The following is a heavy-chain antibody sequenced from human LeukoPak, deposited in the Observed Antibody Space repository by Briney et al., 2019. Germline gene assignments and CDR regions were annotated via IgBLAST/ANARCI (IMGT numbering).Heavy chain of an antibody. V-gene: IGHV1-69*05. CDR3: GGGMVRGNPLILPPTY. D-gene: IGHD3-10*01. Sequence: SVKVSCKASGCTFTSYAISLVRQAPGQGLEWMGGIIPIFGTANYSQKFQGRVTITTDRSSSTASMELSRLRPEDKAVVYCGGGMVRGNPLILPPTYWGQGTLVTVSS. J-gene: IGHJ4*02. CDR1: GCTFTSYA. CDR2: IIPIFGTA.